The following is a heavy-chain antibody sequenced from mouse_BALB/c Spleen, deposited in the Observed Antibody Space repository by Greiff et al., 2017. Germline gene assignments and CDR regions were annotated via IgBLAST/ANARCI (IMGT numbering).Heavy chain of an antibody. Sequence: EVQVVESGGGLVQPGGSRKLSCAASGFTFSSFGMHWVRQAPEKGLEWVAYISSGSSTIYYADTVKGRFTISRDNPKNTLFLQMTSLRSEDTAMYYCARGKDYRYDVAMHYWGQGTSVTVSS. V-gene: IGHV5-17*02. CDR3: ARGKDYRYDVAMHY. D-gene: IGHD2-14*01. J-gene: IGHJ4*01. CDR1: GFTFSSFG. CDR2: ISSGSSTI.